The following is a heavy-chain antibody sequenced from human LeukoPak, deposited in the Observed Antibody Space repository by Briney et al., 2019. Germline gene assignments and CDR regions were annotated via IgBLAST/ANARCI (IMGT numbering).Heavy chain of an antibody. CDR1: GFTFSSYS. CDR2: ISSSSSYI. CDR3: ARDNYGSGSYSEYFQH. Sequence: GGSLRLSCAASGFTFSSYSMNWVRQAPGKGLEWVSSISSSSSYIYYADSVKGRFTISRDNAKNSLYLQMNSLRAEDTAVYYCARDNYGSGSYSEYFQHWGQGTLVTVSS. J-gene: IGHJ1*01. D-gene: IGHD3-10*01. V-gene: IGHV3-21*01.